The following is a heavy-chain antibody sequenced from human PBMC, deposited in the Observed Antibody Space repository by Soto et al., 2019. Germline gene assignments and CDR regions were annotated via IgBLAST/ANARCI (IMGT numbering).Heavy chain of an antibody. CDR3: ARRPPFSYGNYVTYYFDS. CDR2: VSADSGNT. J-gene: IGHJ4*02. CDR1: GYTFISYG. D-gene: IGHD3-16*01. V-gene: IGHV1-18*01. Sequence: QVQLVQSGAEVKKPGASVKVSCKASGYTFISYGISWVRQAPGQGLEWMGWVSADSGNTNYAQKLQGRVTMTTDTSTSTAYMELRSLKSYDTAMYYCARRPPFSYGNYVTYYFDSWGQGTLVTVSS.